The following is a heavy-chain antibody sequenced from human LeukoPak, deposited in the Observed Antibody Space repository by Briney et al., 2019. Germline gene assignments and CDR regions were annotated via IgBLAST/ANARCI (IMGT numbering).Heavy chain of an antibody. CDR2: IWYDGSNK. CDR3: ARDQSPHTDSSSWYTSNWFDP. Sequence: PGGSLRLPCAASGFTFSSYGMHWVRQAPGKGLEWVAVIWYDGSNKYYADSVKGRFTISRDNSKNTLYLQMNSLRAEDTAVYYCARDQSPHTDSSSWYTSNWFDPWGQGTLVTVSS. CDR1: GFTFSSYG. V-gene: IGHV3-33*01. J-gene: IGHJ5*02. D-gene: IGHD6-13*01.